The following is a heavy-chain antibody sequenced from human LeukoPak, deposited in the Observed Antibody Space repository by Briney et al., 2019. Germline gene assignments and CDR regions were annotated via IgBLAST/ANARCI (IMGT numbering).Heavy chain of an antibody. V-gene: IGHV1-69*13. CDR1: GGTFSSYA. D-gene: IGHD6-19*01. CDR3: ARGSPIAVADYYYYYMDV. J-gene: IGHJ6*03. Sequence: SVKVSCKASGGTFSSYAISWVRQAPGQGLEWMGGIIPIFGTANYAQKFRGRVTITADESTSTAYMELSSLRSEDTAVYYCARGSPIAVADYYYYYMDVWGKGTTVTVSS. CDR2: IIPIFGTA.